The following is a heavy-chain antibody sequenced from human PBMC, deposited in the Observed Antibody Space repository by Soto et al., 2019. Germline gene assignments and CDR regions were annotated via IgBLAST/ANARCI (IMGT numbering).Heavy chain of an antibody. CDR3: ARDRAYGGGDCYSSWFDP. D-gene: IGHD2-21*02. J-gene: IGHJ5*02. CDR2: INAGNGNT. CDR1: GYTFTSYA. Sequence: GASVKVSCKASGYTFTSYAMHCVRQAPGQRLEWMGWINAGNGNTKYSQKFQGRVTITRDTSASTAYMELSSLRSEDTAVYYCARDRAYGGGDCYSSWFDPWGQGTLVTVSS. V-gene: IGHV1-3*01.